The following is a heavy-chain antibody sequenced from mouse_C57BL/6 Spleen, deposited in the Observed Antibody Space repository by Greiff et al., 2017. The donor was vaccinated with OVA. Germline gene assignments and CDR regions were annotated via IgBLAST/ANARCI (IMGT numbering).Heavy chain of an antibody. J-gene: IGHJ1*03. V-gene: IGHV1-50*01. CDR2: IDPSDSYT. D-gene: IGHD1-1*01. Sequence: QVQLQQPGAELVKPGASVKLSCKASGYTFTSYWMQWVKQRPGQGLEWIGEIDPSDSYTNYNQKFKGKATLTVDTSSSTAYMQLSSLTSEDSAVYYCERRITAVVAQAGDFDVWGTGTTVTVSS. CDR1: GYTFTSYW. CDR3: ERRITAVVAQAGDFDV.